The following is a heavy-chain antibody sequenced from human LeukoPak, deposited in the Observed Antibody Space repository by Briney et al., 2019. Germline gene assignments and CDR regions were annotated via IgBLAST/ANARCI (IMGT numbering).Heavy chain of an antibody. V-gene: IGHV1-46*01. D-gene: IGHD6-13*01. CDR1: GYTFTGYY. CDR2: INPSGGST. J-gene: IGHJ6*03. CDR3: AREGIAAAGNYYYYYYYMDV. Sequence: ASVKVSCKASGYTFTGYYMHWVRQAPGQGLEWMGIINPSGGSTSYAQKFQGRVTMTRDMSTSTVYMELSSLRSEDTAVYYCAREGIAAAGNYYYYYYYMDVWGKGTTVTVSS.